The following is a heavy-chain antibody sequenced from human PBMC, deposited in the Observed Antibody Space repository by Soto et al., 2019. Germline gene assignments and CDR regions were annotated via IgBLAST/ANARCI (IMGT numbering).Heavy chain of an antibody. CDR1: GGSISSGDYY. Sequence: KPSETLSLTCTVSGGSISSGDYYWSWIRQPPGKGLEWIGYIYYSGSTYYNPSLKSRVTISVDTSKNQFSLKLSSVTAADTAVYYCARARGGSYYRYYFDYWGQGTLVTVSS. CDR3: ARARGGSYYRYYFDY. CDR2: IYYSGST. D-gene: IGHD1-26*01. J-gene: IGHJ4*02. V-gene: IGHV4-30-4*01.